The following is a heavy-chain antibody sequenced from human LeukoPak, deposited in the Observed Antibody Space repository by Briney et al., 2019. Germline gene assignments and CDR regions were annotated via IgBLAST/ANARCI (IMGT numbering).Heavy chain of an antibody. CDR1: GYFISSGYY. CDR2: IYHSGST. CDR3: ARAHVGIPDY. J-gene: IGHJ4*02. V-gene: IGHV4-38-2*02. D-gene: IGHD3-16*01. Sequence: SETLSLTCTVSGYFISSGYYWGWIRQPPGKGLEWIGSIYHSGSTYYNPSLKSRVTISVDTSKNQFSLKLSSVTAADTAVYYCARAHVGIPDYWGQGTLVTVSS.